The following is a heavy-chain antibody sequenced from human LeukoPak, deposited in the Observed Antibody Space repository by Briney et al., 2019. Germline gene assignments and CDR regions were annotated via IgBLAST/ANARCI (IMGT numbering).Heavy chain of an antibody. Sequence: GAPLQISCQGSGSSFTTYWIGWARPLPGKGLEGMGIIHPGDSNTSYSPSFQGQVTISANKSISTAYLQWSSLKASDTAMYYWARQGPPTAGYWFDPWGQGTLVTVSS. CDR1: GSSFTTYW. CDR3: ARQGPPTAGYWFDP. J-gene: IGHJ5*02. D-gene: IGHD6-13*01. CDR2: IHPGDSNT. V-gene: IGHV5-51*01.